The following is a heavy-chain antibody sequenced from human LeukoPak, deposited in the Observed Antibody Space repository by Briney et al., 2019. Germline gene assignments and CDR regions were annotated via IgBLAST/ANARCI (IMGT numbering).Heavy chain of an antibody. V-gene: IGHV1-18*01. J-gene: IGHJ3*02. D-gene: IGHD3-10*01. CDR1: GYTFTSYG. CDR3: ARGRRGALWFGESDAFDI. Sequence: ASVKVSCKASGYTFTSYGISWVRQAPGQGLEWMGWIGAYNGNTNYAQKLQGRVTMTTDTSTSTAYMELSSLRSEDTAVYYCARGRRGALWFGESDAFDIWGQGTMVTVSS. CDR2: IGAYNGNT.